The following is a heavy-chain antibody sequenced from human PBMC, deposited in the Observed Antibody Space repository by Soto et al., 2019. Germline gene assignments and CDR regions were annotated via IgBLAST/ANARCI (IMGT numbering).Heavy chain of an antibody. Sequence: ASVKVSCKVSGYTLTELSMHWVRQAPGKGLEWMGGFDPEDGETIYAQKFQGRVTMTEDTSTDTAYMELSSLRPEDTAVYYCATTHSGSYWLRGYYGMDVWGQGTTVTVSS. D-gene: IGHD1-26*01. CDR2: FDPEDGET. J-gene: IGHJ6*02. CDR3: ATTHSGSYWLRGYYGMDV. CDR1: GYTLTELS. V-gene: IGHV1-24*01.